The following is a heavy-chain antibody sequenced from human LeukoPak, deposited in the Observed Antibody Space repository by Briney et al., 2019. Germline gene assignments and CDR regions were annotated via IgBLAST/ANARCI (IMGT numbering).Heavy chain of an antibody. V-gene: IGHV3-48*03. CDR1: GFTFSSFE. Sequence: GGSLRLSCAASGFTFSSFEMNWVRQAPGKRLEWVSYISSSGTSIYYADSVKGRFTISRDNAKNSVYLQMNSLRAEDTAVYYCARGFNYDYVWGSYLGLWGQGTLVTVSS. D-gene: IGHD3-16*02. J-gene: IGHJ4*02. CDR3: ARGFNYDYVWGSYLGL. CDR2: ISSSGTSI.